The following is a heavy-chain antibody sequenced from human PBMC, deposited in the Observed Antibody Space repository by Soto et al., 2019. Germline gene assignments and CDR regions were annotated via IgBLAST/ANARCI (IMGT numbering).Heavy chain of an antibody. CDR3: AREAVSSVYYDYGMDV. V-gene: IGHV1-2*04. CDR2: INPNSGGT. J-gene: IGHJ6*02. D-gene: IGHD6-6*01. Sequence: ASVKVSCKASGYTFTGYYMHWVRQAPGQGLEWMGWINPNSGGTNYAQKFQGWATMTRDTSISTAYMELSRLRSDDTAVYYCAREAVSSVYYDYGMDVWGQGPRITVSS. CDR1: GYTFTGYY.